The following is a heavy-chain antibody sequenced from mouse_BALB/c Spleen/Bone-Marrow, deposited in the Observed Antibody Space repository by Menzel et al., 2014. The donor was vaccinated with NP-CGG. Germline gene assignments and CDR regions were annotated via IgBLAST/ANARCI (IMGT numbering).Heavy chain of an antibody. CDR2: INPSSGYT. Sequence: QVQLQQSGAELARPGASVKMSCKASGYTFTTYTMHWVEQRPGQGLEWIGYINPSSGYTNYNQKFKDKATLTADKSSSTAYMQLSSLTSGDSAVYFCAKRDIYYGYDGNAMDYWGQGTSVTVSS. D-gene: IGHD2-2*01. CDR1: GYTFTTYT. J-gene: IGHJ4*01. CDR3: AKRDIYYGYDGNAMDY. V-gene: IGHV1-4*01.